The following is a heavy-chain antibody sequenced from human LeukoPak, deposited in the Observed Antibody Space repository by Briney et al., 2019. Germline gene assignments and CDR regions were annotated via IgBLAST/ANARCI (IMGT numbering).Heavy chain of an antibody. J-gene: IGHJ5*02. CDR2: LNPNSGNT. D-gene: IGHD4-17*01. Sequence: GAAVSVSLKSSAYTFTIYDNNRGRQAPGQGHGRMGWLNPNSGNTGYAQKFQGRVTMTRNTSISTAYMELSSLRSEDTAVYYCARGGDYGDYVLSTLFDPWGQGTLVTVSS. CDR3: ARGGDYGDYVLSTLFDP. CDR1: AYTFTIYD. V-gene: IGHV1-8*01.